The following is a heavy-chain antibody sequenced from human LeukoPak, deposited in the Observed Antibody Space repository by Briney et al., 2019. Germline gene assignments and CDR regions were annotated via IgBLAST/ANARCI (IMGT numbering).Heavy chain of an antibody. Sequence: PSETLSLTCTVSGDSISSSRHSWGWIRQPPGKGLEWIWSIPYWGSTYYNPSLKTRVTMSVDTSENQFSLKLNSVTAADSTVYYCVRIYCTSTSCYGDSYYGMDVWGQGTTVTVSS. CDR2: IPYWGST. J-gene: IGHJ6*02. CDR3: VRIYCTSTSCYGDSYYGMDV. D-gene: IGHD2-2*01. CDR1: GDSISSSRHS. V-gene: IGHV4-39*01.